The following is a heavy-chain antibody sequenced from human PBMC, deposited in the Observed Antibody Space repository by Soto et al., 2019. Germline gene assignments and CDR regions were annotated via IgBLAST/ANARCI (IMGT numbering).Heavy chain of an antibody. J-gene: IGHJ4*02. CDR3: ARRDYDSSGYGY. CDR1: GGSISSGGYY. CDR2: IYYSGST. V-gene: IGHV4-31*03. D-gene: IGHD3-22*01. Sequence: LSLTCTVSGGSISSGGYYWSWILQHPGKGLEWIGYIYYSGSTYYNPSLKSRVTISVDTSKNQFSLKLSSVTAADTAVYYCARRDYDSSGYGYWGQGTLVTVSS.